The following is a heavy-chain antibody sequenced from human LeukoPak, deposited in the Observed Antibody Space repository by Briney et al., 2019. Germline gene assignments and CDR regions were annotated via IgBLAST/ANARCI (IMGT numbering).Heavy chain of an antibody. CDR2: IYSSGTT. V-gene: IGHV4-4*07. D-gene: IGHD2-21*01. CDR1: GGSLSAFY. Sequence: SETLSLTCSVSGGSLSAFYWTWIRQPAGKRLEWIGRIYSSGTTNYNPSLKSRVSMSLDMANNQFSPKLQSVTAADTAIYYCARVEVIAANSLFYYYMDVWGKGTTVTVSS. CDR3: ARVEVIAANSLFYYYMDV. J-gene: IGHJ6*03.